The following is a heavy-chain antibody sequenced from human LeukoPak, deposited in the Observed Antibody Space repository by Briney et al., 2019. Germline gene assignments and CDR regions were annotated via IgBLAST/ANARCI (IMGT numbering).Heavy chain of an antibody. CDR1: GYTFTGYY. D-gene: IGHD3-22*01. V-gene: IGHV1-2*02. Sequence: GASVKVSCKASGYTFTGYYMHWVRQAPGQGLEWMGWINPNSGGTNYAQKFQGRVTMTRDTSISTAYMELSRLRSDDTAVYYCARDRYYYDSSGSLDYWGQGTLVTVSS. CDR2: INPNSGGT. CDR3: ARDRYYYDSSGSLDY. J-gene: IGHJ4*02.